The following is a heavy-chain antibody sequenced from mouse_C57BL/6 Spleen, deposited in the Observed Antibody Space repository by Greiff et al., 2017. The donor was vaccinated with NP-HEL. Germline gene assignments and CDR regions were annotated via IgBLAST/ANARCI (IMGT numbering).Heavy chain of an antibody. CDR1: GYTFTSYW. J-gene: IGHJ4*01. D-gene: IGHD1-1*01. CDR3: TSKVGDYYGSSWDAMDY. Sequence: EVQLQQSGTVLARPGASVKMSCKTSGYTFTSYWMHWVKQRPGQGLEWIGAIYPGNSDTSYNQKFKGKAKLTAVTSASTAYMELSSLTNEDSAVYYCTSKVGDYYGSSWDAMDYWGQGTSVTVSS. CDR2: IYPGNSDT. V-gene: IGHV1-5*01.